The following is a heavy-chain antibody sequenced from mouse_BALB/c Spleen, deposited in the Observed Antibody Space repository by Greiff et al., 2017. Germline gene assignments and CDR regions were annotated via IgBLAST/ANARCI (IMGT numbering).Heavy chain of an antibody. Sequence: VQLQESGPGLVAPSQSLSITCTVSGFSLTGYGVNWVRQPPGKGLEWLGMIWGDGSTDYNSALKSRLSISKDNSKSQVFLKMNSLQTDDTAMYYCARHHYGDYFDYWGQGTTLTVSS. D-gene: IGHD1-1*02. J-gene: IGHJ2*01. CDR2: IWGDGST. V-gene: IGHV2-6-7*01. CDR1: GFSLTGYG. CDR3: ARHHYGDYFDY.